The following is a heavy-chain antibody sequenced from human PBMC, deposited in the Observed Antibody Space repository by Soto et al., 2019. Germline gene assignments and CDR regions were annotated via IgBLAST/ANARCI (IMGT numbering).Heavy chain of an antibody. CDR3: ARDPPGIAASGAGG. CDR1: GFTVSNNY. J-gene: IGHJ4*02. D-gene: IGHD6-13*01. V-gene: IGHV3-53*01. CDR2: IYSGGNT. Sequence: EVQLVESGGGLIQPGGSLRLSCAASGFTVSNNYMRWVRQAPGKGLEWVSLIYSGGNTHYADSVKGRFTISRDNPKNTPVLQMHRLRVEDMAVYYGARDPPGIAASGAGGWGQGTLVTVSS.